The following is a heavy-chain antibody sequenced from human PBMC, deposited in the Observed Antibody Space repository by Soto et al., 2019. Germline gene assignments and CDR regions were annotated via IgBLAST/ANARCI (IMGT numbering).Heavy chain of an antibody. Sequence: QITLKESGPTLVKPTQTLTLTCTFSGFSLSTSGVGVGWIRQPPGKALEWLAVIYWDDSKHSSPSLESRLTITKDTSKNQVVLTMTNMDPVDTATYYCVHKGYGDYPIVYWGQGTLVSVS. CDR1: GFSLSTSGVG. V-gene: IGHV2-5*02. D-gene: IGHD4-17*01. CDR3: VHKGYGDYPIVY. CDR2: IYWDDSK. J-gene: IGHJ4*02.